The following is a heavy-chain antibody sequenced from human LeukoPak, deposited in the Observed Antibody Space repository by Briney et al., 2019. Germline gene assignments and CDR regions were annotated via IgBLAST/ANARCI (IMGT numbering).Heavy chain of an antibody. CDR2: IYYSGST. D-gene: IGHD5-18*01. CDR1: GGSISSYY. J-gene: IGHJ4*02. CDR3: ARYSYGGYYFDY. Sequence: SETLSLTCTVSGGSISSYYWSWIRQPPGKELEWISYIYYSGSTNYNPSLKSRATISVDTSKNQFSLNLSSVTAADTAVYYCARYSYGGYYFDYWGQGTLVTVSS. V-gene: IGHV4-59*01.